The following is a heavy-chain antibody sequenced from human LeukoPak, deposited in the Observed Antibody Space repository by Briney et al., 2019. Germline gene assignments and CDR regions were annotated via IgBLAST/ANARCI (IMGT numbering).Heavy chain of an antibody. CDR3: ARGHILTRNDNYYYYGMDV. CDR1: GYTFTSYA. Sequence: GASVKVSCKASGYTFTSYAMHWVRQAPGQRLEWMGWINAGNGNTKYSQKFQGRVTITRDTSASTAYMELSSLRSDDTAVYYCARGHILTRNDNYYYYGMDVWGQGTTVTVSS. V-gene: IGHV1-3*01. D-gene: IGHD3-9*01. CDR2: INAGNGNT. J-gene: IGHJ6*02.